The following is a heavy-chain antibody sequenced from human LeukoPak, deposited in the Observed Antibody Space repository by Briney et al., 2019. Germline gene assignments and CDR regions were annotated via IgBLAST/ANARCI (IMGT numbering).Heavy chain of an antibody. CDR1: GLTFSSYW. J-gene: IGHJ3*02. D-gene: IGHD4-17*01. Sequence: PGGSLRLSCAASGLTFSSYWMHWVRQAPGKGLVWVSRINSDGSSTSYADSVKGRFTISRDNAKNTLYLQMNSLRAEDTAVYYCAREATVTPHDAFDIWGQGAMVTVSS. CDR3: AREATVTPHDAFDI. CDR2: INSDGSST. V-gene: IGHV3-74*01.